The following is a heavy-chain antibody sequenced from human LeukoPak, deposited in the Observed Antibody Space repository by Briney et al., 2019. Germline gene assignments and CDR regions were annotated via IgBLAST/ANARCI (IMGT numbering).Heavy chain of an antibody. CDR1: GFTFSYYN. CDR2: ISSSSSYI. V-gene: IGHV3-21*01. J-gene: IGHJ5*02. Sequence: KSGGSLRLSCAASGFTFSYYNMNWVRQAPGKGLEWVSSISSSSSYIYYADSVKGRFTISRDNAKNSLYLQMTSLRAEDTAVYYCARDLVLANYDLRDNWFDPWGQGTLVTVSS. D-gene: IGHD1-7*01. CDR3: ARDLVLANYDLRDNWFDP.